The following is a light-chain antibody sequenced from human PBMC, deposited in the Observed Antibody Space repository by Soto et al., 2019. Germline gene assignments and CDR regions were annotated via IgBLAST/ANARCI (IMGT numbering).Light chain of an antibody. CDR1: QSISRW. CDR3: QQYNSYPWT. Sequence: DIQMTHSPSPLSPSVATIATTTGRAGQSISRWLAWYQQKSGKAPKFLIYDASSLESGVPSRFSGSGSGTEFTLTISTLQPDDFATYYCQQYNSYPWTFGQGTKVDIK. V-gene: IGKV1-5*01. CDR2: DAS. J-gene: IGKJ1*01.